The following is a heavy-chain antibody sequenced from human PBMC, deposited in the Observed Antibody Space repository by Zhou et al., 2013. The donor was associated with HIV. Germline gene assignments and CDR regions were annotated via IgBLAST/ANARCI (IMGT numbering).Heavy chain of an antibody. CDR1: GGTFSSYA. V-gene: IGHV1-69*05. D-gene: IGHD6-6*01. J-gene: IGHJ6*03. CDR3: ARGLEYSSSSDYYYYYMDV. Sequence: QVQLVQSGAEVKKPGSSVKVSCKASGGTFSSYAISWVRQAPGQGLEWMGGIIPIFGTANYAQKFQGRVTITTDESTSTAYMELSSLRSEDTAVYYCARGLEYSSSSDYYYYYMDVWGKGTTVTVSS. CDR2: IIPIFGTA.